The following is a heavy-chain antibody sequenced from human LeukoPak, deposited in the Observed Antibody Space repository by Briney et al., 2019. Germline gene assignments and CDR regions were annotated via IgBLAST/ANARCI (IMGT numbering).Heavy chain of an antibody. V-gene: IGHV4-59*12. CDR2: IYYSGST. CDR3: ARVRGKGWIDAFDI. Sequence: KSSETLSLTCTVSGGSISSYYWSWIRQPPGKGLEWIGYIYYSGSTNYNPSLKSRVTISVDTSKNQFSLKLSSVTAADTAVYYCARVRGKGWIDAFDIWGQGTMVTVSS. CDR1: GGSISSYY. J-gene: IGHJ3*02. D-gene: IGHD5-12*01.